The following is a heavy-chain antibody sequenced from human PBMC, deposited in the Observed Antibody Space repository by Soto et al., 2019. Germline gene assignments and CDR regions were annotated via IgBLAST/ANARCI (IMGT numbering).Heavy chain of an antibody. CDR1: GFTFSSYA. Sequence: GGSLRLSCASSGFTFSSYAMILVRQATGKGLEWVSAISGSGGSTYYADSVKGRFTISRDNSKNTLYLQMNSLRAEDTAVYYCAKDTDGVEGYCSGGSCYASYYYYYMDVWGKGTTVTVSS. CDR3: AKDTDGVEGYCSGGSCYASYYYYYMDV. V-gene: IGHV3-23*01. CDR2: ISGSGGST. J-gene: IGHJ6*03. D-gene: IGHD2-15*01.